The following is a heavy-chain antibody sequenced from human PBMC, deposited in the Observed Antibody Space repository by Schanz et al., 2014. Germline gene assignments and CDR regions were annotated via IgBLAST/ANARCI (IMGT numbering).Heavy chain of an antibody. CDR2: LSEGGGGT. V-gene: IGHV3-23*01. Sequence: EMQLLESGGGLAQPGGSLRLSCAASGFTLSNYAMSWVRQAPGKGLEWVSALSEGGGGTHYADSVRGRFTISSDSSKNTLYLQMNSLRPEDTAVYYCAKYRGYYRVSGSYRELEYWGQGTLVIVSS. CDR3: AKYRGYYRVSGSYRELEY. J-gene: IGHJ4*02. CDR1: GFTLSNYA. D-gene: IGHD3-10*01.